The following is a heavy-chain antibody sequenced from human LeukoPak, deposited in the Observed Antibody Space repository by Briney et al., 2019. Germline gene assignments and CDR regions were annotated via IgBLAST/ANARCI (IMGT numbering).Heavy chain of an antibody. CDR2: IYYSGST. CDR3: ARDEYNWFDP. J-gene: IGHJ5*02. Sequence: SETLSLTCTVSGGSISSYYWSWIRQPPGKGLEWIGYIYYSGSTNYNPSPKSRVTISVDTSKKQFSLKLISVTAADTAVYYCARDEYNWFDPWGQGTRVTVSS. CDR1: GGSISSYY. V-gene: IGHV4-59*01.